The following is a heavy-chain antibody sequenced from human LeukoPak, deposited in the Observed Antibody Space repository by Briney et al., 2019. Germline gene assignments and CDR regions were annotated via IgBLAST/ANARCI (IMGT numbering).Heavy chain of an antibody. CDR1: GGSISSGDYY. CDR3: ARDSCSSNACSFDF. D-gene: IGHD2-2*01. CDR2: IYYSGST. V-gene: IGHV4-30-4*01. Sequence: PSETLSLTCTVSGGSISSGDYYWSWIRQPPGKGLEWIGYIYYSGSTNYNPSLKSRVTILSDTSRNQFSLKMTSLTAADTAVYYCARDSCSSNACSFDFWGQGILVTVSS. J-gene: IGHJ4*02.